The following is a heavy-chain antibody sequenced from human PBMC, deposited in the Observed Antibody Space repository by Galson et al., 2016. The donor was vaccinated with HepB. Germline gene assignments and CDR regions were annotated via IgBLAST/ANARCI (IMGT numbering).Heavy chain of an antibody. Sequence: SLRLSCAASGFTFSTYAMTWVRLTPGKGLEWVSTISGGGSTTNYADSVRGRLSITRDNSKDTLYLYMSSLRPEDTAVYYCAKHRRYTSGYYFDSWGQGSLVTVSS. CDR1: GFTFSTYA. CDR3: AKHRRYTSGYYFDS. CDR2: ISGGGSTT. V-gene: IGHV3-23*01. D-gene: IGHD6-19*01. J-gene: IGHJ4*02.